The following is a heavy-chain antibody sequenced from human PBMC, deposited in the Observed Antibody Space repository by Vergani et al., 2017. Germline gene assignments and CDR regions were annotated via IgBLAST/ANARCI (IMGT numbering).Heavy chain of an antibody. CDR3: ARGLLWGDNDY. V-gene: IGHV3-74*02. Sequence: EVQLVESGGGLVQPGGSLRLSCAASGFTFSSYSMNWVRQAPGKGLEWVSRINSDGSSTSYADSVKGRFTISRDNAKNTLYLQMNSLRAEDTAVYYCARGLLWGDNDYWGQGTLVTVSS. J-gene: IGHJ4*02. CDR1: GFTFSSYS. CDR2: INSDGSST. D-gene: IGHD2-21*02.